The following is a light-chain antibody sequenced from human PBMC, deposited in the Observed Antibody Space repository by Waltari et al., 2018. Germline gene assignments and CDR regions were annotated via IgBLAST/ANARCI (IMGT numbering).Light chain of an antibody. CDR2: GAS. Sequence: EIVLTQSPGTLSLSPGERATLSCRASQSVSSSYLAWYQQKPGQAPRLLIYGASGRAPGIPDRFSGSGSGTDFTLTISRLEPEDFAVYYCQQYGSSLFTFGPGTKVDIK. J-gene: IGKJ3*01. CDR3: QQYGSSLFT. CDR1: QSVSSSY. V-gene: IGKV3-20*01.